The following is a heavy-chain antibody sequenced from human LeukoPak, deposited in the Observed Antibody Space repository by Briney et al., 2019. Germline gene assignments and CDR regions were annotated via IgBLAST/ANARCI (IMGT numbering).Heavy chain of an antibody. CDR3: AKDGAPVAGSHIDY. CDR1: GFTFSSYW. CDR2: INGDGTGT. Sequence: GGSLRLSCAASGFTFSSYWMHWVRQAPGKGLVWVSRINGDGTGTSYADSVKGRFTISRDNSKNTLYLQMNSLRAEDTAVYYCAKDGAPVAGSHIDYWGQGTLVTVSS. V-gene: IGHV3-74*01. J-gene: IGHJ4*02. D-gene: IGHD3-10*01.